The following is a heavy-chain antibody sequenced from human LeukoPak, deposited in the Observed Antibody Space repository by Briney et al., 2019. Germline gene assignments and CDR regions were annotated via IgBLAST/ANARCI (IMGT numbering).Heavy chain of an antibody. J-gene: IGHJ3*02. CDR2: IYYSGST. V-gene: IGHV4-30-4*01. CDR3: ARDYYYDSSGYYPTYAFDI. Sequence: SETLSLTCTVSGGSISSGDYYWSWIRQPPGKGLEWIGYIYYSGSTYYNPSLKSRVTISVDTSKNQFSLKLSSVTAADTAVYYCARDYYYDSSGYYPTYAFDIWGQGTMVTVSS. D-gene: IGHD3-22*01. CDR1: GGSISSGDYY.